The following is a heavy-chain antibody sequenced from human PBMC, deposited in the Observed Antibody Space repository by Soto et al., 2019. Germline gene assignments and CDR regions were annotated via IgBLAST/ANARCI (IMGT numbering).Heavy chain of an antibody. Sequence: PSETLSLTCTVSGGSISSRSYYWGWILQPPGKGLEWIGNVYYGGSTYYNPSLKSRVTISVETSKSQFSLKLSSVTAADTAVYYCAGGDYYHSSGYYFYYYTTDVWGQGTTLTVSS. CDR2: VYYGGST. J-gene: IGHJ6*02. CDR3: AGGDYYHSSGYYFYYYTTDV. CDR1: GGSISSRSYY. D-gene: IGHD3-22*01. V-gene: IGHV4-39*01.